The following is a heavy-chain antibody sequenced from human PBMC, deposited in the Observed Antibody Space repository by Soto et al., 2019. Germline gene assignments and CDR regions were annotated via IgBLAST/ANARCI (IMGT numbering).Heavy chain of an antibody. Sequence: GGSPILSCAASALTFSNCFISWVRQSPGKGLEWVANIKQDGSEKHYVDPVKGRFTISRDNAKNSLHLQMNSLRVEDTAVYYCARDGPPYSPNSGWFGPWGQGNLVTGSS. CDR1: ALTFSNCF. V-gene: IGHV3-7*01. CDR3: ARDGPPYSPNSGWFGP. D-gene: IGHD6-13*01. CDR2: IKQDGSEK. J-gene: IGHJ5*02.